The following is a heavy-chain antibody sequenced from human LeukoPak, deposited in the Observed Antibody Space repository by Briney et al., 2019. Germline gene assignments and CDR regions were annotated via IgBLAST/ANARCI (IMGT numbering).Heavy chain of an antibody. CDR2: IYYSGST. CDR3: VRVVSSGYSRMDV. V-gene: IGHV4-30-4*08. J-gene: IGHJ6*04. Sequence: SETLSLTCTVSGGSISSGDYYWGWIRQPPGKGLEWIGYIYYSGSTYYNPSLKSRVSISVDTSKNQFSLKLSSVTAADTAVYYCVRVVSSGYSRMDVWGKGTTVTVSS. D-gene: IGHD3-22*01. CDR1: GGSISSGDYY.